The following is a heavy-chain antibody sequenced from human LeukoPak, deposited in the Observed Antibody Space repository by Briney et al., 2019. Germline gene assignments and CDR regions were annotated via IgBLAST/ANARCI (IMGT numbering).Heavy chain of an antibody. V-gene: IGHV4-59*08. CDR2: IYYSGST. Sequence: PSETLSPTCTVSGGSISSYYWSWIRQPPGKGLEWIGYIYYSGSTNYNPSLKSRVAISVDTSKNQFSLKLSSVTAADTAVYYCARLVGVATNTNWFDPWGQGTLVTVSS. J-gene: IGHJ5*02. CDR3: ARLVGVATNTNWFDP. CDR1: GGSISSYY. D-gene: IGHD5-12*01.